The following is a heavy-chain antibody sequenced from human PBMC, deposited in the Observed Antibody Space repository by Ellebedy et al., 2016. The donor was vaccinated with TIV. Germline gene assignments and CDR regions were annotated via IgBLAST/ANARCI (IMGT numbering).Heavy chain of an antibody. Sequence: SETLSLTCTVSGGSISSSSYYWGWIRQPPGKGLEWIGSIYYSGSTYYNPSLKSRVTISVDTSKNQFSLKLSSVTAADTAVYYCARDVMAAAGIGSVFDYWGQGTLVTVS. D-gene: IGHD6-13*01. J-gene: IGHJ4*02. CDR2: IYYSGST. V-gene: IGHV4-39*07. CDR3: ARDVMAAAGIGSVFDY. CDR1: GGSISSSSYY.